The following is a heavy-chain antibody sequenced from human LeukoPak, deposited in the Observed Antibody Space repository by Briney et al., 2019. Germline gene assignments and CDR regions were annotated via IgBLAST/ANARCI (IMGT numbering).Heavy chain of an antibody. J-gene: IGHJ4*02. Sequence: PGGSLRLSCAASGFTSSSYEMNWVRQAPGKGLEGVSYISSSGSTIYYADSVKGRFTISRDNAKNSLYLQMNSLRAEDTAVYYCARASAIGFFDYWGQGTLVTVSS. CDR1: GFTSSSYE. V-gene: IGHV3-48*03. CDR2: ISSSGSTI. CDR3: ARASAIGFFDY. D-gene: IGHD3-16*01.